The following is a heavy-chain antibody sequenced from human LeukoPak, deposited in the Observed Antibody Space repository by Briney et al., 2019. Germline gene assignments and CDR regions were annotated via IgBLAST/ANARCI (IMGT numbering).Heavy chain of an antibody. CDR3: AHTKYSYGSYYFDY. CDR1: GFSLSTSGAG. Sequence: ESGPTLVKPTQTLTLTCTFSGFSLSTSGAGVGWIRQPPGKTLEWLALIYWDDDKRYSPSLKSRLTITKDTSKNQVVLTMTNMDPVDTATYYCAHTKYSYGSYYFDYWGQGTLVTVSS. V-gene: IGHV2-5*02. D-gene: IGHD5-18*01. J-gene: IGHJ4*02. CDR2: IYWDDDK.